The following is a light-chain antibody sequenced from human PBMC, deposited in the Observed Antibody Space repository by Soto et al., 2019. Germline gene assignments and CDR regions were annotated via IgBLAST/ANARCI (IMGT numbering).Light chain of an antibody. CDR2: GNT. J-gene: IGLJ1*01. CDR3: QSHDTSVSGYV. Sequence: QSVLTQPPSVSGAPGQRVTISCTGSSSNIGAGYDVHWYQQLPGTAPKLLIYGNTNRPSGVPDRFSGSKSGTSASLAITGLQAEDEADYYCQSHDTSVSGYVFGTGTKVTVL. CDR1: SSNIGAGYD. V-gene: IGLV1-40*01.